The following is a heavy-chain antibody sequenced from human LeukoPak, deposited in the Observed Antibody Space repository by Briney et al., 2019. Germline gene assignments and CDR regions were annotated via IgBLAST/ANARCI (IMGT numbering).Heavy chain of an antibody. CDR3: ARDTASGYYVSDY. J-gene: IGHJ4*02. CDR2: IIPILGIA. V-gene: IGHV1-69*04. CDR1: GGTFSCYA. Sequence: SVKVSCKASGGTFSCYAISWVRRAPGQGLEWMGRIIPILGIANYAQKFQGRVTITADKSTSTAYMELSSLRSEDTAVYYCARDTASGYYVSDYWGQGTLVTVSS. D-gene: IGHD3-22*01.